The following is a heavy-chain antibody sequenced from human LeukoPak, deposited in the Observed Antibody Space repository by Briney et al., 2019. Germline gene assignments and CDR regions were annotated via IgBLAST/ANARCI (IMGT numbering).Heavy chain of an antibody. J-gene: IGHJ4*02. Sequence: ASVKVSCKASGYTFTGYYMHWVRQAPGQGLEWMGWINPNSGGTNYAQKFQGRVSMTRDTSISTAYMELSRLTSDDTAVYYCATAGGLISVAGSNYFDYWGQGTLVTVSS. CDR1: GYTFTGYY. D-gene: IGHD6-19*01. V-gene: IGHV1-2*02. CDR3: ATAGGLISVAGSNYFDY. CDR2: INPNSGGT.